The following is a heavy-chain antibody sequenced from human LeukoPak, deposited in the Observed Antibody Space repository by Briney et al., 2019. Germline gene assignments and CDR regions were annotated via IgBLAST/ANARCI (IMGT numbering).Heavy chain of an antibody. CDR2: ISSSSSYI. J-gene: IGHJ4*02. D-gene: IGHD3-9*01. CDR1: GFTFSSYS. CDR3: ARAPLRYFDWLSYYFDY. V-gene: IGHV3-21*01. Sequence: GGSLRLSCAASGFTFSSYSMNWVRQAPGKGLEWVSSISSSSSYIYYADSVKGRFTISRDNAKNSLYLQINSLRAEDTAVYYCARAPLRYFDWLSYYFDYWGQGTLVTVSS.